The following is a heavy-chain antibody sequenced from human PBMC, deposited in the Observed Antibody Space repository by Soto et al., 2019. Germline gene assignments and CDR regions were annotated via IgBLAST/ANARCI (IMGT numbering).Heavy chain of an antibody. CDR2: ISSTTNYI. V-gene: IGHV3-21*06. Sequence: GSLRLSCAASGFTFTRYSMNWVRQAPGKGLEWVSSISSTTNYIYYGDSMKGRFTTSRDNAKNSLYLEMNSLRAEDTAVYYCARESEDLTSNFDYWGQGTLVTVS. J-gene: IGHJ4*02. CDR3: ARESEDLTSNFDY. CDR1: GFTFTRYS.